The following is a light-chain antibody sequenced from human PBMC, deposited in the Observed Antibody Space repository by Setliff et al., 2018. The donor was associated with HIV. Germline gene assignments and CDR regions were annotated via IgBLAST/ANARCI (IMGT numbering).Light chain of an antibody. J-gene: IGLJ1*01. CDR1: SNDVGRYDL. CDR2: QAT. Sequence: QSVLTQPASVSGSPGQSITISCTGTSNDVGRYDLVSWYQQNPARAPKLIIYQATRRPSGVPNRFSGSKSGNVASLTISGLQAEDEADYYCCSNPGSNTFVLGSGTKV. V-gene: IGLV2-23*01. CDR3: CSNPGSNTFV.